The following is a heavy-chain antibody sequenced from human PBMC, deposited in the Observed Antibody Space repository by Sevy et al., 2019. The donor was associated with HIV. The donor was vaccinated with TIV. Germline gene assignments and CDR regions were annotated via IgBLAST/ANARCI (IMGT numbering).Heavy chain of an antibody. CDR2: IKQDGSEK. J-gene: IGHJ5*02. Sequence: GGSLRLSCAASGFTFSSYWMNWIRQAPGKGLEWVANIKQDGSEKNYVDSVKGRFTISRDNAKNSSYLEMNTLRAEDTAVYYCATSGGETWGQGTLVTVSS. V-gene: IGHV3-7*01. D-gene: IGHD3-16*01. CDR1: GFTFSSYW. CDR3: ATSGGET.